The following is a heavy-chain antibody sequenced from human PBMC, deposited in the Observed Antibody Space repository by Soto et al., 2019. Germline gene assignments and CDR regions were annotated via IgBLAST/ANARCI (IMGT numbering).Heavy chain of an antibody. CDR1: GDSITRGAYY. J-gene: IGHJ5*02. CDR2: TSNTGRT. D-gene: IGHD3-16*01. Sequence: SETLSLTCTVSGDSITRGAYYWTWIRQHPGKGLEWIGYTSNTGRTYYNPSRKSRLSISLDTSENQFSLKLTSVTAADTAIYYCARARQYYDCELDPWGQGTLVTVSS. CDR3: ARARQYYDCELDP. V-gene: IGHV4-31*03.